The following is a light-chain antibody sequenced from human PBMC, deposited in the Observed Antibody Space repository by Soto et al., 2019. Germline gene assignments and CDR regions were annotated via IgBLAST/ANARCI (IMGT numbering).Light chain of an antibody. CDR1: QGIGDT. J-gene: IGKJ1*01. CDR3: LQDINYPWT. V-gene: IGKV3-15*01. Sequence: EVVMTQSPATLSVSPGEGVTLSCRASQGIGDTLAWYQHKPGQTPRLLIYDTSTRATGVPARFSGSRSGPDFTLAISSLQPEDSATYYCLQDINYPWTFGQGTKVDIK. CDR2: DTS.